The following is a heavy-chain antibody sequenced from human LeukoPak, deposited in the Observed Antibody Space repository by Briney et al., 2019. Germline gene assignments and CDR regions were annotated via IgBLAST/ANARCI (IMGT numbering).Heavy chain of an antibody. D-gene: IGHD1-7*01. CDR1: GATFSSYA. CDR2: IIPVFGTA. CDR3: ARTGTLPYYYYYGMDV. V-gene: IGHV1-69*13. J-gene: IGHJ6*04. Sequence: GASVKLSCKASGATFSSYAISWVRQAPGQGLEWMGGIIPVFGTANYAQKFQGRVTITADESTSTAYMELSSLRSEDTAVYYCARTGTLPYYYYYGMDVWGKGTTVTVSS.